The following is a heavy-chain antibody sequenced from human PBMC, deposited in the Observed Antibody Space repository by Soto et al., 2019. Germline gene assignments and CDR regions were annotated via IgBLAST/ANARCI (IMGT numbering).Heavy chain of an antibody. D-gene: IGHD5-12*01. CDR1: GGTFSSYA. J-gene: IGHJ5*02. V-gene: IGHV1-69*06. CDR2: IIPIFGTA. CDR3: ARVQGVATITVWFDP. Sequence: SVKVSCKASGGTFSSYAISWVRQAPGQGLEWMGGIIPIFGTANYAQKFQGRVTITADKSTSTAYMELSSLRSEDTAVYYCARVQGVATITVWFDPWVQGTLVSVSA.